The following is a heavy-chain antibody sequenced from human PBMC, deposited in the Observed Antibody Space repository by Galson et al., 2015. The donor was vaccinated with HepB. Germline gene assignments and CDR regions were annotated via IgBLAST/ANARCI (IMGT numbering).Heavy chain of an antibody. D-gene: IGHD2-15*01. CDR1: GFSLSTSGMR. CDR2: IDWDDDK. CDR3: ARIGRYCSGGSCYSGWFDP. V-gene: IGHV2-70*04. J-gene: IGHJ5*02. Sequence: PALVKPPQTLTLTCTFSGFSLSTSGMRVSWIRQPPGKALEWLARIDWDDDKFYSTSLKTRLTISKDTSKNQVVLTMTNMDPVDTATYYCARIGRYCSGGSCYSGWFDPWGQGTLVTVSS.